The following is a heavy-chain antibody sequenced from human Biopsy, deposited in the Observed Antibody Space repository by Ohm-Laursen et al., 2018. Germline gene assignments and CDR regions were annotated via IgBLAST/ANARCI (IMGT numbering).Heavy chain of an antibody. CDR1: GGSISSYY. D-gene: IGHD5-18*01. Sequence: SQTLSLTCTVPGGSISSYYWSWIRQPPGKGLEWIGYIYYTGSTNYNPSLKSRVTISVDTSKNQFSLRLSSVTAADTAVYYCARHPTHRIQQIDYWGQGALVTVSS. V-gene: IGHV4-59*08. J-gene: IGHJ4*02. CDR3: ARHPTHRIQQIDY. CDR2: IYYTGST.